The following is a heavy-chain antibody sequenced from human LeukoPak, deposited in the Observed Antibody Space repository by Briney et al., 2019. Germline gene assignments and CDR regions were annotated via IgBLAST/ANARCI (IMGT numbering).Heavy chain of an antibody. CDR3: AKGLPAAIFDY. J-gene: IGHJ4*02. D-gene: IGHD2-2*01. CDR1: GFIFRNYA. V-gene: IGHV3-30*02. Sequence: GGSLRLSCAASGFIFRNYAMHWVRQAPGKGLEWVTCIRNDGSNTYYADSVKGRFTISRDDSKNTLYLQMTSLRVEDTAVYYCAKGLPAAIFDYWGQGTLVTVSS. CDR2: IRNDGSNT.